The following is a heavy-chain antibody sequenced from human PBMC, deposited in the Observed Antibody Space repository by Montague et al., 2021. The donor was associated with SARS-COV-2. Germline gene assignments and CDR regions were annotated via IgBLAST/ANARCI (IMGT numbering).Heavy chain of an antibody. Sequence: SLRLSCAASGFTFTTHWMNWVRQAPGKGLEWVANINEDGSQTYYIDSVRGRFTISRDNARNSLFLQMTGLRAEDTAVYYCTALRRTDPFGYWGQGNLVTVSS. CDR2: INEDGSQT. CDR3: TALRRTDPFGY. CDR1: GFTFTTHW. D-gene: IGHD2-21*02. J-gene: IGHJ4*02. V-gene: IGHV3-7*01.